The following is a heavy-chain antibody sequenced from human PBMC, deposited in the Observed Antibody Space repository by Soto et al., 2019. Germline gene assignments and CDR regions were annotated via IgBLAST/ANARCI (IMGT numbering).Heavy chain of an antibody. D-gene: IGHD3-16*01. V-gene: IGHV3-33*01. CDR3: ARGLIKLAGGAFDI. CDR1: GFPFSSSV. Sequence: PGGSLRLSCAASGFPFSSSVVHWVRQAPGKGLEWVAVISSDESNEDYADSVKGRFSISRDNSKNTLYLQMSSLRADDTAVYYCARGLIKLAGGAFDIWGQGTMVTV. J-gene: IGHJ3*02. CDR2: ISSDESNE.